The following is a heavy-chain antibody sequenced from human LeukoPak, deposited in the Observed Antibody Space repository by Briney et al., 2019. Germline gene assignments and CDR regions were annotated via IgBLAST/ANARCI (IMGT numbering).Heavy chain of an antibody. V-gene: IGHV3-23*01. CDR1: GFTFSSYP. J-gene: IGHJ4*02. CDR2: IIGSGGDT. CDR3: ATSSGWYPKYFDY. Sequence: GGSLRLSCAASGFTFSSYPMSWVRQAPGKGLEWVSAIIGSGGDTYYADSVKGRFTISRDNSKNTLYLQMNSLRAEDTALYYCATSSGWYPKYFDYWGQGTLVTVSS. D-gene: IGHD6-19*01.